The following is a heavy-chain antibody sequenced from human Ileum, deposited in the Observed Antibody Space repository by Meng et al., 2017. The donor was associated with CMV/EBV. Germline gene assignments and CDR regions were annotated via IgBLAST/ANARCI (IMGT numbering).Heavy chain of an antibody. CDR1: GAPISSGSHS. Sequence: QMPLQESGPGPVKPAETLSLTCTASGAPISSGSHSWAWFRQPPGKRLEWIGSMYFSGIADYNPSLKSRVTISLHATQKQFSLRLTSVTAADSAVYFCARDLTNKWFYYWGQGTLVTVFS. CDR2: MYFSGIA. D-gene: IGHD1-26*01. CDR3: ARDLTNKWFYY. V-gene: IGHV4-39*07. J-gene: IGHJ4*02.